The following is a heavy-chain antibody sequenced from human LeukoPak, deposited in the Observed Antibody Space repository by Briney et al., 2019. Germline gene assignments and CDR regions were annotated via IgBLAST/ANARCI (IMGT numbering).Heavy chain of an antibody. CDR2: ISFNGNT. J-gene: IGHJ3*02. V-gene: IGHV4-39*01. Sequence: PSETLSLTCTVSGGSISSSAYYWAWIRQPPGKGLEWIAGISFNGNTYYNPSLKSRVTISVDTSKNQFSLKLSSVTAADTAVYYCARHPEAFDIWGQGTMVTVSS. CDR3: ARHPEAFDI. CDR1: GGSISSSAYY.